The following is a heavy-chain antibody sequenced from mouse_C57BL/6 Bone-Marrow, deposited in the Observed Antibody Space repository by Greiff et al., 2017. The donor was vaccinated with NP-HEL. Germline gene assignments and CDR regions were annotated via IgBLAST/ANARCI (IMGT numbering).Heavy chain of an antibody. CDR1: GYTFTDYY. V-gene: IGHV1-26*01. D-gene: IGHD2-2*01. CDR2: INPNNGGT. CDR3: AREGGSTMVTTGAMDY. Sequence: EVQLQQSGPELVKPGASVKISCKASGYTFTDYYMNWVKQSHGKSLEWIGDINPNNGGTSYNQKFKGKATLTVDKSSSTAYMELRSLTSEDSAVYYCAREGGSTMVTTGAMDYWGQGTSVTVSS. J-gene: IGHJ4*01.